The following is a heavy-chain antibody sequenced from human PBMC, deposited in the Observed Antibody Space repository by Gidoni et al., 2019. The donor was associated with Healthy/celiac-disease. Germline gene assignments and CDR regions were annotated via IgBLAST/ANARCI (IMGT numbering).Heavy chain of an antibody. CDR1: GGSISSYY. CDR3: ARRGEGAGYYYYGMDV. J-gene: IGHJ6*02. CDR2: IYSSGST. Sequence: QVQLQESGPGLVKPSETLSLTCTVSGGSISSYYWSWIRQPPGKGLEWIGYIYSSGSTNYNPSLKSRVTISVDTSKNQFSLKLSSVTAADTAVYYCARRGEGAGYYYYGMDVWGQGTTVTVSS. V-gene: IGHV4-59*08. D-gene: IGHD3-10*01.